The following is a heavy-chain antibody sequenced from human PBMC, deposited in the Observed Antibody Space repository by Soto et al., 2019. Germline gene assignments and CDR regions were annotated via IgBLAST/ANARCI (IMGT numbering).Heavy chain of an antibody. J-gene: IGHJ6*03. CDR3: AREGGYCSSTSCYEWGSYYMDV. V-gene: IGHV3-64*01. CDR2: ISSNGGST. Sequence: GGSLRLSCAASGFTFSSYAMHWVRQAPGKGLEYVSAISSNGGSTYYANSVKGRFTISRDNSKNTLYLQMGSLRAEDMAVYYCAREGGYCSSTSCYEWGSYYMDVWGKGTTVTVSS. D-gene: IGHD2-2*01. CDR1: GFTFSSYA.